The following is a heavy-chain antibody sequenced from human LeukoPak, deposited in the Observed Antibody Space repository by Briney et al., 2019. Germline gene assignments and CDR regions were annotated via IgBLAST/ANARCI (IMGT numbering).Heavy chain of an antibody. J-gene: IGHJ6*03. CDR3: ARHRSGSLLFLHMDV. D-gene: IGHD3-10*01. CDR1: GGSISSYY. CDR2: IHTSGST. V-gene: IGHV4-4*09. Sequence: PSETLSLTCTVSGGSISSYYWSWIRQPPGKGLEWIGYIHTSGSTNYNPSLKSRVTISVDTSKNQFSLKLSSVTAADTAVYYCARHRSGSLLFLHMDVWGKGTTVTVSS.